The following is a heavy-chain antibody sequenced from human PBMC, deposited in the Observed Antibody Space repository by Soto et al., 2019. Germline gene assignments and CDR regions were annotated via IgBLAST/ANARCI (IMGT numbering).Heavy chain of an antibody. Sequence: GWSLRLSCAASGFTFSSYWMHWVRQAPGKGLVWVSRINSDGSSTSYADSVKGRFTISRDNAKNTLYLQMNSLRAEDTAVYYCARDPGYSYGSAPFEYWGQGTLVTVSS. J-gene: IGHJ4*02. CDR1: GFTFSSYW. V-gene: IGHV3-74*01. D-gene: IGHD5-18*01. CDR3: ARDPGYSYGSAPFEY. CDR2: INSDGSST.